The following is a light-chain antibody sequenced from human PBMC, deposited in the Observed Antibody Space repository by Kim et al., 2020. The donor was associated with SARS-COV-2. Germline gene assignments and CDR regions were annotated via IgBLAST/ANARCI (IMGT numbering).Light chain of an antibody. CDR3: QAWDSSTHNYV. Sequence: XGQTANYTGSGLKLGDKYVSWYQQRPGQSPGVVIYQDNQRPSGIPERFSGSNSGNTATLTISGTQAMDEADYYCQAWDSSTHNYVFGAGTKVTVL. J-gene: IGLJ1*01. V-gene: IGLV3-1*01. CDR2: QDN. CDR1: KLGDKY.